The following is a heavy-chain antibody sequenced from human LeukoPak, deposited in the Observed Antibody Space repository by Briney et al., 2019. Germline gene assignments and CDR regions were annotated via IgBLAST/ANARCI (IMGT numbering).Heavy chain of an antibody. CDR3: ARDPGLCGSGWYFDYFDY. CDR1: GYTFTRDG. J-gene: IGHJ4*02. Sequence: GSVSVSSTASGYTFTRDGISRVGQAPGQGGGWRGWIRAYNGNTKYIQKLQGRVTTTKDTTTSTAYTEMRRVRDGDTAVYYCARDPGLCGSGWYFDYFDYWVQGTLVTVSS. D-gene: IGHD6-19*01. V-gene: IGHV1-18*01. CDR2: IRAYNGNT.